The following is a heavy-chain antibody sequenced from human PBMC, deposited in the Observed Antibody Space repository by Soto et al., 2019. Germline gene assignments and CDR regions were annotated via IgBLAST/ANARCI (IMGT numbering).Heavy chain of an antibody. Sequence: GGSLRLSCAASGFTVNTYAMTWVRQAPGKGLEWVSSISSSSSYIYYAGSVKGRFTISRDNAKNSLYLQMNSLRAEDTAVYYCARDLLTVAGTGYGMDVWGQGTTVTVSS. CDR1: GFTVNTYA. CDR2: ISSSSSYI. J-gene: IGHJ6*02. D-gene: IGHD6-19*01. V-gene: IGHV3-21*01. CDR3: ARDLLTVAGTGYGMDV.